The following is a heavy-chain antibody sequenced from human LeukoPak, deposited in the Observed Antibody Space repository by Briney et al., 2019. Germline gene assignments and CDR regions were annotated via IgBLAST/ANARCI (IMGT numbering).Heavy chain of an antibody. J-gene: IGHJ5*02. Sequence: PGGSLRLSWAASGFTFDDYAMHWVRQAPGKGLEWVSGISWNSGSIGYADSVKGRFTISRDNAKNSLYLQMNSLRAEDTALYYCAKDISGQQQLVPGERGGTNWFDPWGQGTLVTVSS. V-gene: IGHV3-9*01. D-gene: IGHD6-13*01. CDR2: ISWNSGSI. CDR1: GFTFDDYA. CDR3: AKDISGQQQLVPGERGGTNWFDP.